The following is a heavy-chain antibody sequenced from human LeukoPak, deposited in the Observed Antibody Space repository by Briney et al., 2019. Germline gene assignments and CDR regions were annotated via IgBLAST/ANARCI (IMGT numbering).Heavy chain of an antibody. CDR2: ISYDGSNK. CDR3: AKAPVAGIYFDY. CDR1: GFTFSSYG. Sequence: PGGSLRLSCAASGFTFSSYGMHWVRQAPGKGLEWVAVISYDGSNKYYADSVKGRFTISRDNSKNTLYLQMNSLRAEGTAVYYCAKAPVAGIYFDYWGQGTLVTVSS. J-gene: IGHJ4*02. D-gene: IGHD6-19*01. V-gene: IGHV3-30*18.